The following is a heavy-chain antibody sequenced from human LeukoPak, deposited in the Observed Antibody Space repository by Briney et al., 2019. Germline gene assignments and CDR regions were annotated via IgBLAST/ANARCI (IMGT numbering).Heavy chain of an antibody. CDR3: AKASRRDYYYGLDV. CDR2: ISWNSGSI. CDR1: GFTFDDYA. V-gene: IGHV3-9*01. Sequence: GGSLRLSCAASGFTFDDYAMHWVRQAPGKGLELVSGISWNSGSIGYADSVKGRFTISRDNAKNSLYLQMNSLRAEDTAFYYCAKASRRDYYYGLDVWGQGTTVTVSS. J-gene: IGHJ6*02.